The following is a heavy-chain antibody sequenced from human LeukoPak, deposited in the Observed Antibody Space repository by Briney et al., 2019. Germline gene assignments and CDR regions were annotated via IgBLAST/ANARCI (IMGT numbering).Heavy chain of an antibody. D-gene: IGHD5-24*01. CDR1: GGSISSNYF. V-gene: IGHV4-39*07. Sequence: SETLSLTCTVSGGSISSNYFWGWIRQAPGKGLEWIGSIYYSGSTYYNPSLKSRVTISADVSKNQFSLRLYSVTAADTAVYYCGRDSVEMSTIHSDYWGQGTLVTVSS. CDR2: IYYSGST. CDR3: GRDSVEMSTIHSDY. J-gene: IGHJ4*02.